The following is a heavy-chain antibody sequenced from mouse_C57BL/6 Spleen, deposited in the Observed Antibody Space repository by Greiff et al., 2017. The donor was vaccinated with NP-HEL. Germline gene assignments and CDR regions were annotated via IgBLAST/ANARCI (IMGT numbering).Heavy chain of an antibody. J-gene: IGHJ1*03. D-gene: IGHD3-3*01. V-gene: IGHV1-63*01. Sequence: QVQLKQSGAELVRPGTSVKMSCKASGYTFTNYWIGWAKQRPGHGLEWIGDIYPGGGYTNYNEKFKGKATLTADKSSSTAYMQFSSLTSEDSAIYYCARGGGTHWYFDVWGTGTTVTVSS. CDR2: IYPGGGYT. CDR1: GYTFTNYW. CDR3: ARGGGTHWYFDV.